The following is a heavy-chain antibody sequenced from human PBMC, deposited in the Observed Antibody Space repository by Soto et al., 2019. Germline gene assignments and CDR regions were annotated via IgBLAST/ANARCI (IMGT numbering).Heavy chain of an antibody. CDR3: ATGSPWVTTNKNYYYYYYMDV. V-gene: IGHV1-24*01. D-gene: IGHD4-17*01. J-gene: IGHJ6*03. CDR1: GYTLTELS. Sequence: ASVKVSCKVSGYTLTELSMHWVRQAPGKGLEWMGGFDPEDGETIYAQKFQGRVTMTEDTSTDTAYMELSSLRSEDTAVYYCATGSPWVTTNKNYYYYYYMDVWGKGTTVTVSS. CDR2: FDPEDGET.